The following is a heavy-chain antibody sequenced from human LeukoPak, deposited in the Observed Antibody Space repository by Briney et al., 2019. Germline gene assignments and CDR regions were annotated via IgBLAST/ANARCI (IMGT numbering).Heavy chain of an antibody. J-gene: IGHJ6*03. CDR1: GFTFSSYA. D-gene: IGHD2-15*01. CDR2: ISYDGSNK. Sequence: GGSLRLSCAASGFTFSSYAMHWVRQAPGKGLEWVAVISYDGSNKYYADSVKGRFTISRDNSKNTLSLQMSSLRVEDTAVYYCARDRSCTGGSCYMDVWSRGTTVTVSS. CDR3: ARDRSCTGGSCYMDV. V-gene: IGHV3-30*04.